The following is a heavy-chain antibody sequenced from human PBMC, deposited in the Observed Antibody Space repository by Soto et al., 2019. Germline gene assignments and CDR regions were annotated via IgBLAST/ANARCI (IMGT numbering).Heavy chain of an antibody. CDR1: GGSISSIYW. CDR3: ARERSTVYTLHX. D-gene: IGHD6-13*01. J-gene: IGHJ6*02. CDR2: IFHSGST. Sequence: PSDPLSLTFTVSGGSISSIYWWTWVRQPPGKGLEWICEIFHSGSTNYNTSLKIRATISVDKSKWQFSLKLTSVTTADTAVYYCARERSTVYTLHXWGQGTRVTVS. V-gene: IGHV4-4*02.